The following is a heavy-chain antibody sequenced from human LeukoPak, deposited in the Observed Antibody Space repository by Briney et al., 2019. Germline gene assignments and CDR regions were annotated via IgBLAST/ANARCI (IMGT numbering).Heavy chain of an antibody. V-gene: IGHV3-21*01. D-gene: IGHD5-18*01. Sequence: GGSLRLSCAASGFTFSSCEMNWVRQAPGKGLEWVSSISSSSTYTYYADSVKGRFTISRDNAKNSLYLQMNNLRAEDTAVYYCARDRGKRVETSMVGFPWGQGTLVTVSS. CDR3: ARDRGKRVETSMVGFP. CDR1: GFTFSSCE. J-gene: IGHJ5*02. CDR2: ISSSSTYT.